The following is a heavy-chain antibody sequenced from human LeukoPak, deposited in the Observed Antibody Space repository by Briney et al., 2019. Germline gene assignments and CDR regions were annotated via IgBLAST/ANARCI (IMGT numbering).Heavy chain of an antibody. CDR2: ISSSGGTI. V-gene: IGHV3-11*04. CDR1: GFTFSDYY. CDR3: AKGPAEYYYYYYMDV. J-gene: IGHJ6*03. Sequence: PGGSLRLSCAASGFTFSDYYMSWIRQPPGKGLEWVSYISSSGGTIYYADSVKGRFTISRDNSKNTLYLQMNSLRAEDTAVYYCAKGPAEYYYYYYMDVWGKGTTVTVSS.